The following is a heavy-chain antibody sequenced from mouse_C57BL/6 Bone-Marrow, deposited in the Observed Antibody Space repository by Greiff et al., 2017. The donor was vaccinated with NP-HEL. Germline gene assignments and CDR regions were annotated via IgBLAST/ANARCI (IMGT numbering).Heavy chain of an antibody. V-gene: IGHV7-1*01. D-gene: IGHD2-1*01. Sequence: EVQGVESGGGLVQSGRSLRLSCATSGFTLRKNNEEWVRQAPGKGLEWIAASRNKANDYTTEYSASVKGRFIVSRDTSQSILYLQMNALRAEDTAIYYCARAIYYGNYDVYFDYWGQGTTLTVSS. J-gene: IGHJ2*01. CDR2: SRNKANDYTT. CDR3: ARAIYYGNYDVYFDY. CDR1: GFTLRKNN.